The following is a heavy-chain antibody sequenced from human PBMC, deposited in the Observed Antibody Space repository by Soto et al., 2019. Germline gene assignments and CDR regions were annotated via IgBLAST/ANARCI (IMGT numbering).Heavy chain of an antibody. J-gene: IGHJ4*02. V-gene: IGHV5-10-1*03. D-gene: IGHD1-26*01. CDR3: ARRGGGGSYPDY. Sequence: EVQLVQSGAEVKKPGESLRISCKGSGYSFTSYWISWVRQMPGKGLEWMGRIDPSDSYTNYSPSFQGHVTISAAKSVSTAYLQWSSVKASDTAMYYCARRGGGGSYPDYWGQGTLVTVSS. CDR2: IDPSDSYT. CDR1: GYSFTSYW.